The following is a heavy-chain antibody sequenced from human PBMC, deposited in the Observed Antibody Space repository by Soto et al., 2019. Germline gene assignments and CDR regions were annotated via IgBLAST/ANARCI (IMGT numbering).Heavy chain of an antibody. J-gene: IGHJ5*02. Sequence: SETLSLTCTVSGASISGSDNYWSWIRQPPGKGLEWIGYISYTGTTYHKPSLKSRVTISVDTSKNQFSLKLSSVTAADTAVYYCARGLMVRGVISIGSDNWFDPWGQGTLVTVSS. D-gene: IGHD3-10*01. CDR2: ISYTGTT. CDR1: GASISGSDNY. CDR3: ARGLMVRGVISIGSDNWFDP. V-gene: IGHV4-30-4*01.